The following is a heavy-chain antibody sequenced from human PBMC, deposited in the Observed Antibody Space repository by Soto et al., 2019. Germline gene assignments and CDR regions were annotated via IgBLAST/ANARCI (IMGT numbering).Heavy chain of an antibody. V-gene: IGHV3-23*01. CDR2: ISGSGGNT. CDR3: ARVNGYSSGWFDY. D-gene: IGHD6-19*01. J-gene: IGHJ4*02. Sequence: EVQLLESGGGLVQPGGSLRLSCAASGFTFTGYGMSWVRQAPGKGLEWVSAISGSGGNTYYADSVEGRFTIARDNSKNTLDLQMNSLRAEDTAVYYCARVNGYSSGWFDYWGQGTVVTVTS. CDR1: GFTFTGYG.